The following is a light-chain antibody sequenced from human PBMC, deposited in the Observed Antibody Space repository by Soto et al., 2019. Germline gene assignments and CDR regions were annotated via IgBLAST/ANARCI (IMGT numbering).Light chain of an antibody. Sequence: QSVLTQPPSASGSPGQSVTISCTGTSSDVGGYNYVSWYQQHPGKPPKLMIYEVSKRPSGVPDRISGSKSGNTASLTVSGLQAEDEADYYCSSYAGSNNVVFGGGTKLTVL. CDR1: SSDVGGYNY. V-gene: IGLV2-8*01. J-gene: IGLJ2*01. CDR2: EVS. CDR3: SSYAGSNNVV.